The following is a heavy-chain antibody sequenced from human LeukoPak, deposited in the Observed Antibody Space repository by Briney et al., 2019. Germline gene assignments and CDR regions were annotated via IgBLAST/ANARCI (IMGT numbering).Heavy chain of an antibody. CDR1: GFTFSSYS. CDR2: ISSSSSTI. Sequence: GGSLRLSCAASGFTFSSYSMNWVRQAPGKGLEWVSYISSSSSTIYYADSVKGRFTISRDNAKNSLYLQMNSLRAEDTAVYYCARLFRGYDDPPYYYYYYYMDVWGKGTTVTVSS. V-gene: IGHV3-48*04. CDR3: ARLFRGYDDPPYYYYYYYMDV. D-gene: IGHD5-12*01. J-gene: IGHJ6*03.